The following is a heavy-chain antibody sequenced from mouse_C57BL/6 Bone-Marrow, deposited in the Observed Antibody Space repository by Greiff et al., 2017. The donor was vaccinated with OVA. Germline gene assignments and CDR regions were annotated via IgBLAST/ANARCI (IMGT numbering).Heavy chain of an antibody. CDR3: ARQDITTVVAFDY. Sequence: EVKLMESGGGLVQPGESLKLSCESNEYEFPSHDMSWVRKTPEKRLELVAAINSDGGSTYYPDTMERRFIISRDNTKKTLYLQMSSLRSEDTALYYCARQDITTVVAFDYWGQGTTLTVSS. CDR2: INSDGGST. D-gene: IGHD1-1*01. CDR1: EYEFPSHD. V-gene: IGHV5-2*01. J-gene: IGHJ2*01.